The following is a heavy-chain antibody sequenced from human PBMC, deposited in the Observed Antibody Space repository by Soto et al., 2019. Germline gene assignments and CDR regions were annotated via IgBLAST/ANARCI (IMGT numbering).Heavy chain of an antibody. D-gene: IGHD2-21*02. Sequence: EVQLLESGGGLVQPGGSLRLSCAASGFTFSSYAMSWVRQAPGKGLEWVSAISGSGGSTYYADSVKGRFTISRDNSKNTLYLQMNSLRAEDTAVYYCASRTAYCGGDCYSLDGMDVWGQGTTVTVSS. CDR1: GFTFSSYA. J-gene: IGHJ6*02. V-gene: IGHV3-23*01. CDR2: ISGSGGST. CDR3: ASRTAYCGGDCYSLDGMDV.